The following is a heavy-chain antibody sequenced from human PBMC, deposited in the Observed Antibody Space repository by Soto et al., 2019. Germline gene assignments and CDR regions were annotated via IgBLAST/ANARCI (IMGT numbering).Heavy chain of an antibody. Sequence: GGSLRLSCAASGFTFSSYSMNWVRQAPGKGLEWVSYISSSSSTLYYADSVKGRFTISRDNAKNSLYLQMNSLRDEDTAVYYCARGLYYYDSSGYYYPFDYWGQGTLVTVSS. CDR1: GFTFSSYS. CDR2: ISSSSSTL. J-gene: IGHJ4*02. V-gene: IGHV3-48*02. D-gene: IGHD3-22*01. CDR3: ARGLYYYDSSGYYYPFDY.